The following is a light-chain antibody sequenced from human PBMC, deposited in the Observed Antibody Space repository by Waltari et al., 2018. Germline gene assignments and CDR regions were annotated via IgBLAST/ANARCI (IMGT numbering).Light chain of an antibody. J-gene: IGLJ1*01. V-gene: IGLV2-14*03. Sequence: QPALTQPASVSAYPGPSITISCTGTSSAVGAYDYVSWYHQHPGKAPKLMIFDVSKRPSGVSNRFSGSKSGNTASLTISGLQAGDEADYYCSSYTTTTYVFGTGTKVTVL. CDR3: SSYTTTTYV. CDR2: DVS. CDR1: SSAVGAYDY.